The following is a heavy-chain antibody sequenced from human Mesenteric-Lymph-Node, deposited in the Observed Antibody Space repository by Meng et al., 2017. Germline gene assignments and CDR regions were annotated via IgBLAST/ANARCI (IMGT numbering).Heavy chain of an antibody. Sequence: GESLKISCAASGFTFSSYEMNWVRQAPGKGLEWVSYISSSGSTIYYADSVKGRFTISRDNAKNSLFLQMNSLRPEDTAVYYCAGGLTWISDHWGQGTLVTVSS. D-gene: IGHD1-1*01. CDR3: AGGLTWISDH. CDR2: ISSSGSTI. V-gene: IGHV3-48*03. CDR1: GFTFSSYE. J-gene: IGHJ4*02.